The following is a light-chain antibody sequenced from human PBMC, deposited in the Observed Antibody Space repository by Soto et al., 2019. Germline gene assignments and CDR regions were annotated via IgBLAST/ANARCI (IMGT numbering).Light chain of an antibody. V-gene: IGKV3-20*01. CDR3: HHYGYGADT. Sequence: ELVLTQSPGTLSLSPGERATLSCRANESVRNNSLAWYQQQPGQPPRLLNFGASSRATGIPDRITGIGSGADFSLTISRLEPADFAVYFCHHYGYGADTFGQGTKLEIK. CDR2: GAS. J-gene: IGKJ2*01. CDR1: ESVRNNS.